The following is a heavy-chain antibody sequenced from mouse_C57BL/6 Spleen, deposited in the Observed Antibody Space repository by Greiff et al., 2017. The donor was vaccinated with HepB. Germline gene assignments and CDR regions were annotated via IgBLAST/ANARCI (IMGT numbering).Heavy chain of an antibody. J-gene: IGHJ3*01. CDR3: ARVKNYDGSRCGFAY. CDR1: GFNIKDYY. D-gene: IGHD1-1*01. CDR2: IDPEDGET. Sequence: EVQLQQSGAELVKPGASVKLSCTASGFNIKDYYMHWVKQRTEQGLEWIGRIDPEDGETKHAPKFQGKATITAETSSNTSYLQLGSLTSEDTTVYYCARVKNYDGSRCGFAYWGKGTLVTVSA. V-gene: IGHV14-2*01.